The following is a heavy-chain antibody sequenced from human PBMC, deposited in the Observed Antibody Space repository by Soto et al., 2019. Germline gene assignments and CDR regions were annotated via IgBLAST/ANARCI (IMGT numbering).Heavy chain of an antibody. D-gene: IGHD6-13*01. CDR3: ARVALDPTPNSSSWRVKGGGYYYYYYGMDV. J-gene: IGHJ6*02. CDR2: IIPIFGTA. V-gene: IGHV1-69*13. Sequence: ASVKVSCKASGGTFSSYAISWVRQAPGQGLEWMGGIIPIFGTANYAQKFQGRVTITADESTSTAYMELSSLRSEDTAVYYCARVALDPTPNSSSWRVKGGGYYYYYYGMDVWGQGTTVTVSS. CDR1: GGTFSSYA.